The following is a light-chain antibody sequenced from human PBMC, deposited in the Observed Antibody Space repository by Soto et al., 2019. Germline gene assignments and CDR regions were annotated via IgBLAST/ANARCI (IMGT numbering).Light chain of an antibody. CDR1: SSDVGAYDL. CDR2: ENI. CDR3: CSYAGNRIVI. Sequence: SALTQPASVSGSPGQSITISCIGTSSDVGAYDLVSWYQQHPGTAPRLIIYENIRRPSTITSRSSGSKSGNTASLTISGLRAEGEATYHCCSYAGNRIVIFGGGTKVTVL. J-gene: IGLJ2*01. V-gene: IGLV2-23*01.